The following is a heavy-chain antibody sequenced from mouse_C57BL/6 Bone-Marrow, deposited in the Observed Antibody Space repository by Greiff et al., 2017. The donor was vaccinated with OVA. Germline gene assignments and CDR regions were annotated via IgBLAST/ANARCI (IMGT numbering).Heavy chain of an antibody. CDR1: GYSITSGYY. J-gene: IGHJ2*01. D-gene: IGHD1-1*01. CDR2: ISYDGSN. V-gene: IGHV3-6*01. CDR3: ARHYGSTY. Sequence: EVQLQQSGPGLVKPSQSLSLTCSVTGYSITSGYYWNWIRQFPGNKLEWMGYISYDGSNNYNPSLKNRISITRDTSKNQFFLKLNSVTTEDTATYYCARHYGSTYWGQGTTLTVSS.